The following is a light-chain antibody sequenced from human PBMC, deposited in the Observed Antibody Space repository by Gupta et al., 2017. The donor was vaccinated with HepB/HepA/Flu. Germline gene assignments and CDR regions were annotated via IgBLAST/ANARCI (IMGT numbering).Light chain of an antibody. CDR2: DDS. Sequence: SYVLTQPLSVSVAPGNTARITSGGNNIGSKSVHWYQQKPGQAPVLVVYDDSDRPSGIPERFSGSNSGNTATLTISRVEAGDEADYYCQVWDSSSDHRVFGGGTKLTVL. CDR3: QVWDSSSDHRV. CDR1: NIGSKS. J-gene: IGLJ3*02. V-gene: IGLV3-21*03.